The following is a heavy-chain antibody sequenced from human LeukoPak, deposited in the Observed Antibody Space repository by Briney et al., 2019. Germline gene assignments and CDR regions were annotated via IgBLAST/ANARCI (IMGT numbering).Heavy chain of an antibody. J-gene: IGHJ4*02. CDR3: AKDLSAGGATF. CDR2: ISGSGGSA. D-gene: IGHD1-26*01. V-gene: IGHV3-23*01. Sequence: GGCLRLSCAASEFTFSGYGMSWVRQAPGKGLEWVSSISGSGGSAQYADSVQGRFAISRDNSKNTLYLQMNSLRAEDTAVYYCAKDLSAGGATFWGQGTLVTVSS. CDR1: EFTFSGYG.